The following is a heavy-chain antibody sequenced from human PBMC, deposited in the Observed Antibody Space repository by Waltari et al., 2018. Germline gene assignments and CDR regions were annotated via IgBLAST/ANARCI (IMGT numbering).Heavy chain of an antibody. V-gene: IGHV1-69*14. CDR3: ASSTYYDFWSGPISY. Sequence: QVQLVQSGAEVKKPGSSVKVSCKASGGTFSSYAFSWVRQAPGQGLEWMGGIIPTFGTANYEQKFQGRVTITADKSTSTAYMELSSLRSEDTAGYYCASSTYYDFWSGPISYWGQGTLVTVSS. D-gene: IGHD3-3*01. J-gene: IGHJ4*02. CDR1: GGTFSSYA. CDR2: IIPTFGTA.